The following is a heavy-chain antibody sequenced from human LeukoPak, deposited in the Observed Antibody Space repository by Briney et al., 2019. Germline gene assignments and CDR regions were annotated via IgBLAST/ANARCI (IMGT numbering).Heavy chain of an antibody. Sequence: PGGSLRLSCEGSGFTFSSLWMSWARQGPGKGLEWVATINVDGSAGYYVDSVKGRFTISRDNAKSSLYLHMSSLRVADTAVYYCAVSGVHWGQGTLVTVSS. CDR1: GFTFSSLW. CDR2: INVDGSAG. D-gene: IGHD3-10*01. J-gene: IGHJ4*02. V-gene: IGHV3-7*01. CDR3: AVSGVH.